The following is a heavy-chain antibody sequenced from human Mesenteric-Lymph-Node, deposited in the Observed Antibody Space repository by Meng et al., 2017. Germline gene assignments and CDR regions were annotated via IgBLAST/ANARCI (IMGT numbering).Heavy chain of an antibody. J-gene: IGHJ4*02. Sequence: LSLTCAASGFTFSSYAMSWVRQAPGKGLEWVSAISGSGGSTYYADSVKGRFTISRDNSKNTLYLQMNSLRAEDTAVYYCARENSGSHFFSYWGQGTLVTVSS. V-gene: IGHV3-23*01. CDR3: ARENSGSHFFSY. CDR2: ISGSGGST. CDR1: GFTFSSYA. D-gene: IGHD1-26*01.